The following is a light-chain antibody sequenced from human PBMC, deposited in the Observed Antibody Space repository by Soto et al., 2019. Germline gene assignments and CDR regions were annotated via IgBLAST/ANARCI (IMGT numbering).Light chain of an antibody. V-gene: IGKV3-11*01. J-gene: IGKJ4*01. CDR3: QQRSNWPST. Sequence: EIVLTQSPATLSLSPGDRATLSFRASQSVSSYLAWYQQKPGQAPRLLIYDASNRATGTPARFSGSGSGTDFTLTIASLEPEDFAVYYCQQRSNWPSTFGGGTTVEIK. CDR1: QSVSSY. CDR2: DAS.